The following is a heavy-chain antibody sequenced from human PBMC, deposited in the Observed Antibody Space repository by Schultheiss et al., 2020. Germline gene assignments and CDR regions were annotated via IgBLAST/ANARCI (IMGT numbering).Heavy chain of an antibody. CDR2: IWYDGSNK. Sequence: GGSLRLSCAASGFTFSSYGMHWVRQAPGKGLEWVAVIWYDGSNKYYADSVNGRFTISRDNSKNTLYLQMNSLRAEDTAVYYCATRWLRSGAFDVWGQGTMVTVSS. D-gene: IGHD5-12*01. V-gene: IGHV3-30*02. J-gene: IGHJ3*01. CDR1: GFTFSSYG. CDR3: ATRWLRSGAFDV.